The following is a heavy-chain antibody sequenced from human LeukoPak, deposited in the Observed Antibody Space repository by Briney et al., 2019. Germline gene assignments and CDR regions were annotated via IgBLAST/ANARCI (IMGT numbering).Heavy chain of an antibody. Sequence: KASETLSLTCAVYGGSFSGYYWSWIRQPPGKGLEWIGEINHSGSTDYNPSLKSRVTISVDTSKNQFSLKLSSVTAADTAVYYCATGYSSGWYLDYWGQGTLVTVSS. V-gene: IGHV4-34*01. CDR2: INHSGST. D-gene: IGHD6-19*01. J-gene: IGHJ4*02. CDR3: ATGYSSGWYLDY. CDR1: GGSFSGYY.